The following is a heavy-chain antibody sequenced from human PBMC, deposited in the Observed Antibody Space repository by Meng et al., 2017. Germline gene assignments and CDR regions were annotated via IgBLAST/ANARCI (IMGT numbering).Heavy chain of an antibody. CDR1: RFTFTSSA. J-gene: IGHJ4*02. D-gene: IGHD6-19*01. V-gene: IGHV1-58*01. Sequence: SVKVSCKASRFTFTSSAVQWVRQARGQRLEWIGWIVVGSGNTNYAQKFQERVTITRDMSTSTAYMELSSLRSEDTAVYYCAAERPPIWYSSGWYSLDYWGQGTLVTVSS. CDR3: AAERPPIWYSSGWYSLDY. CDR2: IVVGSGNT.